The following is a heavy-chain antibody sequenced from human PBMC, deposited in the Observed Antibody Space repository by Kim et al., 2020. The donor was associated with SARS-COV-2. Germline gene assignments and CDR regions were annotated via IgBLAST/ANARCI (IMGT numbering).Heavy chain of an antibody. CDR3: AREGRWLHPDGWFDP. CDR1: GFTFSSYS. CDR2: ISSSSSYI. J-gene: IGHJ5*02. V-gene: IGHV3-21*01. D-gene: IGHD5-12*01. Sequence: GGSLRLSCAASGFTFSSYSMNWVRQAPGKGLEWVSSISSSSSYIYYADSVKGRFTISRDNAKNSLYLQMNSLRAEDTAVYYCAREGRWLHPDGWFDPWGQGTLVTVSS.